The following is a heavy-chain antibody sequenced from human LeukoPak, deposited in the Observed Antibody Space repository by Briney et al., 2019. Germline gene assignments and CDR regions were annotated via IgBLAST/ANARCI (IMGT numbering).Heavy chain of an antibody. J-gene: IGHJ4*02. CDR1: GGSISSYY. V-gene: IGHV4-59*01. Sequence: SETLSLTCTVSGGSISSYYWSWIRQPPGKGLEWIGYIYYSGSTNYNPSLKSRVTISVDTSKNQFSLKLSSVTAADTAVYYYARGSERWLQSGNDYWGQGTLVTVSS. D-gene: IGHD5-24*01. CDR3: ARGSERWLQSGNDY. CDR2: IYYSGST.